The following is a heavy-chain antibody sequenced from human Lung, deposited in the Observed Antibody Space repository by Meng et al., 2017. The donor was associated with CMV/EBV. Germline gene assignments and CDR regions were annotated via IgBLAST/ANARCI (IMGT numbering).Heavy chain of an antibody. CDR3: ARDVMGWFDP. CDR2: INSGGTTT. CDR1: GFSFSSYW. J-gene: IGHJ5*02. D-gene: IGHD2-8*01. V-gene: IGHV3-74*01. Sequence: VESGGGLVQPWESLRLSCVASGFSFSSYWMHWVRQSPGKGLVWVARINSGGTTTTYADSVKGRFTISRDNAKNTLYLQMNSLRGEDTAVYYCARDVMGWFDPWGQGALVTASS.